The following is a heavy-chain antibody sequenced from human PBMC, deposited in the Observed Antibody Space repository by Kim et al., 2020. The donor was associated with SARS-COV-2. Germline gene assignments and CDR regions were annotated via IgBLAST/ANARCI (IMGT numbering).Heavy chain of an antibody. CDR1: GFSLSTSGVG. V-gene: IGHV2-5*02. CDR3: AHSVLYEWGAARPFFLDV. D-gene: IGHD6-6*01. J-gene: IGHJ6*02. Sequence: SGPTLVNPTQTLTLTCTFSGFSLSTSGVGVGWIRQPPGKALEWLALIYWDDDKRYSPSLKSRLTITKDTSKNQVVLTMTNMDPVDTATYYCAHSVLYEWGAARPFFLDVWGQGTTVTVSS. CDR2: IYWDDDK.